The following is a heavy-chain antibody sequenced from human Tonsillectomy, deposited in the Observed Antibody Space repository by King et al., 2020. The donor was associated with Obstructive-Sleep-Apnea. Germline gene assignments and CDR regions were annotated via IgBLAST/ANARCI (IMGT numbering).Heavy chain of an antibody. J-gene: IGHJ4*02. D-gene: IGHD3-22*01. V-gene: IGHV5-10-1*03. CDR1: GYSFTSYW. CDR2: IDPSDSST. Sequence: VQLVESGAEVKKPGQSLRISCKGSGYSFTSYWISWVRQMPGKGLEWMGRIDPSDSSTYYSPSFQGHVTISADGSISTAYLQWSSLKASATAMYFCARQNTYYYDSTGYCYSHFDYWGQGTLVTVSS. CDR3: ARQNTYYYDSTGYCYSHFDY.